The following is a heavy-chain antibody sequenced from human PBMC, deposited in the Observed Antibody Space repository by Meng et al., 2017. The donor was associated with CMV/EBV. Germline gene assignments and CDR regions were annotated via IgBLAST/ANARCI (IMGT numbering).Heavy chain of an antibody. D-gene: IGHD2-2*01. Sequence: GGSLRLSCAGSGFTFSNYGMHWVRQAPGKGLEWVAGIWYDGSNQYYADYVKGRFSISRDNSKNTLYLLMNSLRAEDTAVYYCAKDSRPAAMYYYGMDVWSQGTTVTVSS. J-gene: IGHJ6*02. CDR3: AKDSRPAAMYYYGMDV. CDR1: GFTFSNYG. CDR2: IWYDGSNQ. V-gene: IGHV3-33*06.